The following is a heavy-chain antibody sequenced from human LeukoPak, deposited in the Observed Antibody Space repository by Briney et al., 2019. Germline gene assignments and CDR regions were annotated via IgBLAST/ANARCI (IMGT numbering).Heavy chain of an antibody. V-gene: IGHV5-51*01. CDR2: IYPGDSDT. D-gene: IGHD3-10*01. J-gene: IGHJ4*02. Sequence: PGESLKISCKGSGYSFTNYWIAWVRHMPGKGLEWMGIIYPGDSDTRYSPSFQGQVTISADKSISTAYLQWSSLKASDTAMYYCARQDGSASYYFDYWGQGTLVTVSS. CDR3: ARQDGSASYYFDY. CDR1: GYSFTNYW.